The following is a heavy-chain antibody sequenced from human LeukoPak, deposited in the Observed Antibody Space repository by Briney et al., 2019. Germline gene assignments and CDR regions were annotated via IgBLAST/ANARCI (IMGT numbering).Heavy chain of an antibody. CDR2: TSYDGSNK. CDR3: AKDRRIAAAGKYYYYYYGMDV. D-gene: IGHD6-13*01. Sequence: PGGSLRLSCAASGFTFSSYGMHWVRQVPGKGLEWVAVTSYDGSNKYYADSVKGRFTISRDNSKNTVYLQTNSLRAEDTAVYYCAKDRRIAAAGKYYYYYYGMDVWGQGTTVTVSS. CDR1: GFTFSSYG. V-gene: IGHV3-30*18. J-gene: IGHJ6*02.